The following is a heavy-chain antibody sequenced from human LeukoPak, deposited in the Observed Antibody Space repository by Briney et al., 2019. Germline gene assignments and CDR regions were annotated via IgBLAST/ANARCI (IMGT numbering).Heavy chain of an antibody. CDR3: AKVRVKAVAGQIDY. Sequence: GGSLRLSCAASGFTFSSYAMSWVRQAPGKGLEWVSAISGRGGSTYYADSVKGRFTISRDNSKNTLYLQMNSLRAEDTAVYYCAKVRVKAVAGQIDYWGQGTLVTVSS. CDR1: GFTFSSYA. D-gene: IGHD6-19*01. V-gene: IGHV3-23*01. CDR2: ISGRGGST. J-gene: IGHJ4*02.